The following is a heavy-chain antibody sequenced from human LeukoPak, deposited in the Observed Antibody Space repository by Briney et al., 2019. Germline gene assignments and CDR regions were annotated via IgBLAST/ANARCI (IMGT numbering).Heavy chain of an antibody. CDR2: INHSGST. Sequence: PSETLSLTCAVYGGSLRGYYWNWIRQPPGKGLEWIGEINHSGSTNYNPSLKSRVTISVDTSNNHFSLKLSSVTAADTAVYYCAGRITMLRRFDPWGQGTLVTVSS. D-gene: IGHD3-10*01. V-gene: IGHV4-34*01. CDR1: GGSLRGYY. CDR3: AGRITMLRRFDP. J-gene: IGHJ5*02.